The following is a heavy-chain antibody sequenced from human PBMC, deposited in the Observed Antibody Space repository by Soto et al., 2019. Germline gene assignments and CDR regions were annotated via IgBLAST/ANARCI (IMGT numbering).Heavy chain of an antibody. D-gene: IGHD2-21*02. J-gene: IGHJ4*02. V-gene: IGHV4-31*03. Sequence: QVQLQESGPGLVKPSQTLSLTCTVSGGSISSGGYYWSWIRQHPGKGLEWIGYIYYSGSTYYNPSLKRRVTISVDTSKNQFSLKLSSVTAADTAVYYCARDCRMGGDCFPDYWGQGTLVTVSS. CDR2: IYYSGST. CDR3: ARDCRMGGDCFPDY. CDR1: GGSISSGGYY.